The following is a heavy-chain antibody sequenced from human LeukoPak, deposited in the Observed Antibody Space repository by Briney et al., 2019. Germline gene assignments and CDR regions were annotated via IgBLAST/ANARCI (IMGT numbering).Heavy chain of an antibody. CDR2: INYSGTT. CDR1: GGSFSGYY. CDR3: ARLVIVGSNWFDP. V-gene: IGHV4-34*01. Sequence: PSETLSLTCAVYGGSFSGYYWVWVRQPPGEGLQWIGSINYSGTTYYNPSLKSRVTMAVDTSKNQFSLNLNSETAADTAVYYCARLVIVGSNWFDPWGQGTLVTVSS. J-gene: IGHJ5*02. D-gene: IGHD3-9*01.